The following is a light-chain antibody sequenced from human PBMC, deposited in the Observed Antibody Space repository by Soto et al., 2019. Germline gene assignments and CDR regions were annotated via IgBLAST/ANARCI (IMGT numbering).Light chain of an antibody. CDR2: GVS. CDR1: LGFSSNY. CDR3: QQYANSPLT. J-gene: IGKJ1*01. V-gene: IGKV3-20*01. Sequence: ETVLTQSPCTLSLSQGERATLSCRASLGFSSNYLAWYQHTPGQAPRLLIYGVSRRAAGIPDRFSGSGSGTDFSLTISRLEPEDSAVYYCQQYANSPLTFGQGTMVDVK.